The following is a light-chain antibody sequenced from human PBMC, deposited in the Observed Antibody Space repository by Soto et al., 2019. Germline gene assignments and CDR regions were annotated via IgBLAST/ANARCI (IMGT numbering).Light chain of an antibody. CDR3: QQYGSSPWT. J-gene: IGKJ1*01. V-gene: IGKV3-20*01. CDR1: RSVGNNY. CDR2: GAS. Sequence: EIVMTQSQGSLCLSPWQGSTLSGGASRSVGNNYLAWYQQRPGQAPRLLIYGASTRATGIPDRFSGSGSGTDFTLTISRLEPEDFAVYYCQQYGSSPWTFGQGTKVDIK.